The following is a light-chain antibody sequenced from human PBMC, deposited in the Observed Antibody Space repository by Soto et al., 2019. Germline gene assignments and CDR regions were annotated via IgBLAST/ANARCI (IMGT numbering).Light chain of an antibody. Sequence: IQMTQSPSNLSASVLDRVTITCRASQSISSWLAWYQQKPGKAPKLLIYKASSLESGVPSRFSGSGSGTEFTLTISSLQPDDFATYYCQQYNSYWTFGQGTKVDI. CDR2: KAS. J-gene: IGKJ1*01. CDR3: QQYNSYWT. CDR1: QSISSW. V-gene: IGKV1-5*03.